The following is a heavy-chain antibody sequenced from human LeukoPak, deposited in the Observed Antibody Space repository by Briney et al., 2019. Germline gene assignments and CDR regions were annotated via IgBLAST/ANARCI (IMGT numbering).Heavy chain of an antibody. Sequence: GRSLRLSCAASGFTFSSYGMHWVRQAPGKGLEWVSYISSSGSAIYYADSVKGRFTISRDNAKNSLYLQMNSLRAEDTAVYYCARSSGRYLGGEADYWGQGTLVTVSS. V-gene: IGHV3-48*04. J-gene: IGHJ4*02. CDR2: ISSSGSAI. CDR3: ARSSGRYLGGEADY. D-gene: IGHD6-19*01. CDR1: GFTFSSYG.